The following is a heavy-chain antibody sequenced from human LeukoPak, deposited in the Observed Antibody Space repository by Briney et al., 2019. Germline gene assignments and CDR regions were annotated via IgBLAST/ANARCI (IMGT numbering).Heavy chain of an antibody. V-gene: IGHV3-30*18. CDR3: AKDLGATVTVALIDY. J-gene: IGHJ4*02. D-gene: IGHD4-17*01. CDR1: GFAFSSYG. CDR2: ISYDGSNK. Sequence: GGSLRLSCAASGFAFSSYGMHWVRQAPGKGLEWVAVISYDGSNKYYADSVKGRFTISRDNCKNTLYLQMNSLRAEDTAVYYCAKDLGATVTVALIDYWGQGTLVTVSS.